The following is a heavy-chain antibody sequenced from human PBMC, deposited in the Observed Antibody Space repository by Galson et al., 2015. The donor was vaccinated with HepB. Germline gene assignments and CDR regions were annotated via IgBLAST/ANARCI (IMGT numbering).Heavy chain of an antibody. Sequence: SLRLSCAASGFTFSSYGMHWVRQAPGKGLEWVAVISYDGSNKYYADSAKGRFTISRDNSKNTLYLQMNSLRAEDTAVYYCAKDHSSSWYLLSDYYYYMDVWGKGTTVTVSS. V-gene: IGHV3-30*18. CDR2: ISYDGSNK. D-gene: IGHD6-13*01. CDR3: AKDHSSSWYLLSDYYYYMDV. CDR1: GFTFSSYG. J-gene: IGHJ6*03.